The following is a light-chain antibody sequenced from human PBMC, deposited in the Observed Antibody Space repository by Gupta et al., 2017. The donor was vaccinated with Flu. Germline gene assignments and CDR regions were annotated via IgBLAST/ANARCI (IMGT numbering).Light chain of an antibody. V-gene: IGLV3-21*02. CDR3: QVWDSTSYHQWV. CDR2: DDS. J-gene: IGLJ3*02. CDR1: NIGSES. Sequence: SYVLTQPPSVSVAPVQTASISCGGNNIGSESAHGYRQRPGQAPVVVVSDDSDRPSGIPERFSGSNSGNTATLTITRVEAGDEGDYYCQVWDSTSYHQWVFGGGTRLTVL.